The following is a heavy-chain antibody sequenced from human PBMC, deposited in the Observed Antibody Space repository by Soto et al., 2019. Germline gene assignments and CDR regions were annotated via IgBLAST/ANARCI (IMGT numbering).Heavy chain of an antibody. CDR3: AREVQVHTPAFVY. J-gene: IGHJ4*02. CDR1: GGTFNTYA. V-gene: IGHV1-69*19. D-gene: IGHD3-10*01. CDR2: ISPMYGAA. Sequence: QVQLVQSGAEMKNPGSSVKVSCQSSGGTFNTYAMNWVRQAPGQGPEWMGDISPMYGAANYAPKFQGRVTITADESTGTSYMQLSSLPSEDTALCSCAREVQVHTPAFVYWGQGTLVTVSS.